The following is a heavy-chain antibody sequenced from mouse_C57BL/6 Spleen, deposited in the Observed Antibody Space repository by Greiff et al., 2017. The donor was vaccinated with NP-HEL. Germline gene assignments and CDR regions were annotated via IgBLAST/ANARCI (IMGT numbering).Heavy chain of an antibody. CDR3: ARSPIYYYGKGYFDV. J-gene: IGHJ1*03. CDR1: GYTFTSYW. CDR2: IHPNSGST. Sequence: QVQLQQPGAELVKPGASVKLSCKASGYTFTSYWMHWVKQRPGQGLEWIGMIHPNSGSTNYNEKFKSKATLTVDKSSSTAYMQLSSLTSEDSAVYYCARSPIYYYGKGYFDVWGTGTTVTVSS. V-gene: IGHV1-64*01. D-gene: IGHD1-1*01.